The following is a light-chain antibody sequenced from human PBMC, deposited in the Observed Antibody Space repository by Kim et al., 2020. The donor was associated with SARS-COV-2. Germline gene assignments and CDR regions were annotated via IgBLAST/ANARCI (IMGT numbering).Light chain of an antibody. V-gene: IGLV3-19*01. Sequence: ALGQTVRITCQGDSLRNYYASWYQQRPGQAPLIVIYGINNRPSGIPDRFSGSRSGDTASLTIAGAQAEDEADYYCNSRDSSGNHMLFGGGTQLTV. CDR2: GIN. CDR1: SLRNYY. J-gene: IGLJ2*01. CDR3: NSRDSSGNHML.